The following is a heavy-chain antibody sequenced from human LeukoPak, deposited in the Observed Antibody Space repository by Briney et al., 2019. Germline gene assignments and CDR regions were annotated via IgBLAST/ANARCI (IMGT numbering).Heavy chain of an antibody. V-gene: IGHV3-33*01. CDR3: ARGVDYYDSRGTIDY. CDR1: GFTFSSYA. CDR2: VWYDGSKT. D-gene: IGHD3-22*01. Sequence: GGSLRLSCAASGFTFSSYAMHWVRQAPGKGLEWVALVWYDGSKTYSADSVKGRITISRHDAKNTLYLQMNSLRAEDTAVYYCARGVDYYDSRGTIDYWGEGTLVTVSS. J-gene: IGHJ4*02.